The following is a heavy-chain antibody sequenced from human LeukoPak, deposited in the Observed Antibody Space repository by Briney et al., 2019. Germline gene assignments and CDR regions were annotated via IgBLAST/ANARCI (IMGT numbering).Heavy chain of an antibody. D-gene: IGHD6-19*01. CDR3: ARDSGSGWYGQ. CDR1: GGSARSDY. V-gene: IGHV4-4*07. Sequence: SETLSLTCSVSGGSARSDYWNWIRQPAGKGLEWIGRIQSSGTTNYNPSLKSRLTMSVDTSKNQFSLKLSSVTAADTAVYYCARDSGSGWYGQWGQGTLVTVSS. J-gene: IGHJ4*02. CDR2: IQSSGTT.